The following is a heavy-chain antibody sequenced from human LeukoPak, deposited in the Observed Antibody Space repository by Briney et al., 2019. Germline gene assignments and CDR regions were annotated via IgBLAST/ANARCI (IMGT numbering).Heavy chain of an antibody. D-gene: IGHD6-6*01. CDR1: GGAFSGYY. V-gene: IGHV4-34*01. J-gene: IGHJ3*02. CDR2: INHSGST. CDR3: ARGPLRRSSSFGRAFDI. Sequence: PSETLTLTCVVYGGAFSGYYWSWIRQPPGKGLEWLGEINHSGSTNYNPSLKSRVTISVDTSKHQCSLKLSSVTAADTAVYYCARGPLRRSSSFGRAFDIWGQGTMVTVSS.